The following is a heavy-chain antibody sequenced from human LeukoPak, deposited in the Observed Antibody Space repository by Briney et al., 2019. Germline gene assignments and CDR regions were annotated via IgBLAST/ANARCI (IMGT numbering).Heavy chain of an antibody. J-gene: IGHJ5*02. CDR1: GYTFSGYH. CDR2: INPNSGGT. V-gene: IGHV1-2*02. D-gene: IGHD5-18*01. CDR3: TEDRPYTATMWFDT. Sequence: ASVKVSCTASGYTFSGYHVHWVRQAPGQGLEWMGWINPNSGGTNSAQKFQGRVTMTRDTSISTDYMELSGLTSDDTAIYYCTEDRPYTATMWFDTWGQGTLVTVSS.